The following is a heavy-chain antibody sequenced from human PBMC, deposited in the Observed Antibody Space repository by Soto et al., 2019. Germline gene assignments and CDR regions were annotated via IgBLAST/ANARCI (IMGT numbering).Heavy chain of an antibody. Sequence: GGSLRLSCAASGFTFSSYAMSWVRQAPGKGLEWVSAISGSGGSTYYADSVKGRFTISRDNSKNTLYLQMNSLRAEDTAVYYCAKGGVIEYFDWLSMSQHYYYYMDVWGKGTTVTVSS. D-gene: IGHD3-9*01. J-gene: IGHJ6*03. CDR1: GFTFSSYA. CDR2: ISGSGGST. V-gene: IGHV3-23*01. CDR3: AKGGVIEYFDWLSMSQHYYYYMDV.